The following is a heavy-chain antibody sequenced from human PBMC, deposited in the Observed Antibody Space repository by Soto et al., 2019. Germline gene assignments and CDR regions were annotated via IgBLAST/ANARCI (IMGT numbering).Heavy chain of an antibody. Sequence: LRLSCAASGFSFSSYGIHWVRQAPGKGLEWVAVTSSDGSKQYYAESVKGRFTISRDNSKSTLYLQMYSLRTEDTAVYYCAKEIAVADQFDYWGQGTLVTVSS. D-gene: IGHD6-19*01. J-gene: IGHJ4*02. CDR2: TSSDGSKQ. CDR3: AKEIAVADQFDY. CDR1: GFSFSSYG. V-gene: IGHV3-30*18.